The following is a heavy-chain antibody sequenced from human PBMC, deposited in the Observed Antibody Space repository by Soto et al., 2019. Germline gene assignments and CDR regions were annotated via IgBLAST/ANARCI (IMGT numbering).Heavy chain of an antibody. D-gene: IGHD3-9*01. CDR1: GGSFSGYY. CDR2: INHSGST. J-gene: IGHJ6*02. CDR3: ASIRYFFYGMDV. V-gene: IGHV4-34*01. Sequence: SETLSLTCAVYGGSFSGYYWRWIRQPPGKGLEWIGEINHSGSTNYNPSLKSRVTISVDTSKNQFSLKLSSVTAADTAVYYCASIRYFFYGMDVWGQGTTVTVSS.